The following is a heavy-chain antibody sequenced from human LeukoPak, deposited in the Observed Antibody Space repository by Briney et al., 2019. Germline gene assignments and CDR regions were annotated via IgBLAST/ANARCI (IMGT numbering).Heavy chain of an antibody. CDR3: ARPYGSGSCCAFDI. Sequence: SETLSLTCTVSGGSISSGSYYWSWIRQPAGKGLEWIGRIYTSGSTNYNPSLKSRVTISVDTSKNQFSLKLSSVTAADTAVYYCARPYGSGSCCAFDIWGQGTMVTVSS. V-gene: IGHV4-61*02. J-gene: IGHJ3*02. CDR1: GGSISSGSYY. CDR2: IYTSGST. D-gene: IGHD3-10*01.